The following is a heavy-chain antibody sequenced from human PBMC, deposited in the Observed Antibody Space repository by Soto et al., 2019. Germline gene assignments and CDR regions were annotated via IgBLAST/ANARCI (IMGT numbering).Heavy chain of an antibody. J-gene: IGHJ4*02. Sequence: GGSLRLSCAASGFTFSDYYMSWIRQAPGKGLEWVSYISSSGSTIYYADSVKGRFTISRDNAKNSLYLQMNSLRAGDTAVYYWARGAWYSSSSRFDYWGQGTLVTVS. V-gene: IGHV3-11*01. CDR1: GFTFSDYY. CDR2: ISSSGSTI. D-gene: IGHD6-6*01. CDR3: ARGAWYSSSSRFDY.